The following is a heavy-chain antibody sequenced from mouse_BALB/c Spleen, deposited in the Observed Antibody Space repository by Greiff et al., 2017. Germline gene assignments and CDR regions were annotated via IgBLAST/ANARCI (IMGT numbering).Heavy chain of an antibody. CDR3: ARRTVVAHYAMDY. Sequence: EVQRVESGPGLVKPSQSLSLTCTVTGYSITSDYAWNWIRQFPGNKLEWMGYISYSGSTSYNPSLKSRISITRDTSKNQFFLQLNSVTTEDTATYYCARRTVVAHYAMDYWGQGTSVTVSS. V-gene: IGHV3-2*02. CDR1: GYSITSDYA. J-gene: IGHJ4*01. CDR2: ISYSGST. D-gene: IGHD1-1*01.